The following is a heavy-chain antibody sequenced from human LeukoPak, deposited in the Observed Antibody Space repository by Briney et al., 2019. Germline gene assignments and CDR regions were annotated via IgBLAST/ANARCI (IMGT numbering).Heavy chain of an antibody. D-gene: IGHD2-2*01. CDR1: GFTFSNSW. CDR2: IKEDGNKI. V-gene: IGHV3-7*05. CDR3: EKLRSSSSSDAFDI. Sequence: GGSLRLSCAASGFTFSNSWMHWVRQAPGKGLEWVANIKEDGNKINYVDSVRGRFTFSRDNAKNSLYLQMNSLRAEDTAVYYCEKLRSSSSSDAFDIWGQGTMVTVSS. J-gene: IGHJ3*02.